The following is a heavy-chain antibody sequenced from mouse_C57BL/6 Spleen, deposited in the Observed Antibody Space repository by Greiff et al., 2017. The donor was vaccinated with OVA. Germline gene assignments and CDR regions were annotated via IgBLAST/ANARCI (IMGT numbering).Heavy chain of an antibody. CDR1: GYTFTSYW. D-gene: IGHD3-3*01. J-gene: IGHJ2*01. CDR2: IHPSDSDT. Sequence: QVHVKQPGAELVKPGASVKVSCKASGYTFTSYWMHWVKQRPGQGLEWIGRIHPSDSDTNYNQKFKGKATLTVDKSSSTAYMQLSSLTSEDSAVYYCALSRAYYFDYWGQGTTLTVSS. CDR3: ALSRAYYFDY. V-gene: IGHV1-74*01.